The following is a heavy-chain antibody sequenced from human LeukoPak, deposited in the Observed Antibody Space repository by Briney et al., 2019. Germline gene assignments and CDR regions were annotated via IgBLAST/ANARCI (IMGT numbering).Heavy chain of an antibody. D-gene: IGHD3-10*01. V-gene: IGHV4-61*05. J-gene: IGHJ6*02. CDR2: IYYSGST. Sequence: SETLSLTCTVSGDSISSSSYYWGWIRQPPGKGLEWIGYIYYSGSTNYNPSLKSRVTISVDTSKNQFSLKLSSVTAADTAVYYCARGSYGSGSYYYYHYYGMDVWGQGTTVAVSS. CDR3: ARGSYGSGSYYYYHYYGMDV. CDR1: GDSISSSSYY.